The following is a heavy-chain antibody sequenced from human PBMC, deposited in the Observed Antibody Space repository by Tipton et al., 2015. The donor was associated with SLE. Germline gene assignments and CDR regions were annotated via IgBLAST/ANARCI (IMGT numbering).Heavy chain of an antibody. Sequence: TLSLTCTVSGASVSSSVYNWGWIRQPPGKGLEWLGTIFYDGNTCYNPSLKSRVTVSVDTSKNQFSLRLSSVTAADTAVYYCARLRREHQLVRLAWFWGQGTLVTVSS. V-gene: IGHV4-39*07. CDR3: ARLRREHQLVRLAWF. D-gene: IGHD6-13*01. J-gene: IGHJ4*02. CDR1: GASVSSSVYN. CDR2: IFYDGNT.